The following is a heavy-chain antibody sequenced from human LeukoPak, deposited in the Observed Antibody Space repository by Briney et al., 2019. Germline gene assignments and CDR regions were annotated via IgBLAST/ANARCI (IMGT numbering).Heavy chain of an antibody. CDR2: ISGSGGST. V-gene: IGHV3-23*01. CDR1: GFTFSSYA. J-gene: IGHJ4*02. Sequence: GGSLRLSCAASGFTFSSYAMSWVRQAPGKGLEWVSAISGSGGSTYYADSVKGRFTISRDNSKNSLYLQMNSLRAEDTAVYFCARDYYGDYYFDYWGQGTLVTVSS. D-gene: IGHD4-17*01. CDR3: ARDYYGDYYFDY.